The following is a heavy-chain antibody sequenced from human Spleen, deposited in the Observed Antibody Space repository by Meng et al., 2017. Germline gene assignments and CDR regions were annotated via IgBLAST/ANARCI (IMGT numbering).Heavy chain of an antibody. CDR2: IDWDDDK. D-gene: IGHD1-26*01. Sequence: SGLTLVKPTQTLTLTCTFAGFSLSTSGVGVGWIRQPPGKALEWLARIDWDDDKFYSTSLKTRLTISKDTSRNQVVLTMTNMDPVDTGTYYCARIRGGNYYYFDYWGQGIQVTIAS. V-gene: IGHV2-70*04. CDR1: GFSLSTSGVG. CDR3: ARIRGGNYYYFDY. J-gene: IGHJ4*02.